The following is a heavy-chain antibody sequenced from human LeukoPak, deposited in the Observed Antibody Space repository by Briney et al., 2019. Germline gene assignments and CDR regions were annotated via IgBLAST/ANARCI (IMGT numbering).Heavy chain of an antibody. D-gene: IGHD3-3*01. CDR3: ARPYWGFFGVYYFDY. CDR1: GFTFDDYG. J-gene: IGHJ4*02. CDR2: INWNGGST. V-gene: IGHV3-20*04. Sequence: GGSLRLSCAASGFTFDDYGMSWGRQAPGKGLEWVSGINWNGGSTGYADSVKGRFTISRDNAKNSLYLQMNSLRAEDTALYYCARPYWGFFGVYYFDYWGQGTLVTVSS.